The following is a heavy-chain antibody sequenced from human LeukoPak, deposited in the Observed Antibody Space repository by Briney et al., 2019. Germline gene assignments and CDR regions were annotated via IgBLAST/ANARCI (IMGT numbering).Heavy chain of an antibody. CDR3: ARAYPTIYYGSGIDY. D-gene: IGHD3-10*01. Sequence: KTSETLSLTCTVSGGSISSYYWSWIRQPPGKGLEWIGYIYTSGSTNYNPSLKSRVTISVDTSKNQFSLKLSSVTAADTAVYYCARAYPTIYYGSGIDYWGQGTLVTVSS. CDR1: GGSISSYY. V-gene: IGHV4-4*09. J-gene: IGHJ4*02. CDR2: IYTSGST.